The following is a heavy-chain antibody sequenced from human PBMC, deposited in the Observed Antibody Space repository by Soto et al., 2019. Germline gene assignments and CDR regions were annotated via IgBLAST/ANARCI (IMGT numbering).Heavy chain of an antibody. D-gene: IGHD3-22*01. CDR2: INPSGGST. CDR3: ARGGTSYYDSSGYYHPPHDAFDI. J-gene: IGHJ3*02. Sequence: QVQLVQSGAEVKKPGASVKVSCKASGYNFTSYYMHWVRQAPGQGLEWMGIINPSGGSTSYAQKFQGRVTMTRDTSTSTVYMELSSLRSEDTAVYYCARGGTSYYDSSGYYHPPHDAFDIWGQGTMVTVSS. CDR1: GYNFTSYY. V-gene: IGHV1-46*01.